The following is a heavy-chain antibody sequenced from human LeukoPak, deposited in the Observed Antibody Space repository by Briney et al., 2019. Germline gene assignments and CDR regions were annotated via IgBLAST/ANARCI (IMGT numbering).Heavy chain of an antibody. J-gene: IGHJ5*02. V-gene: IGHV4-59*12. CDR1: GGSISSYY. Sequence: SETLSLTCTVSGGSISSYYWSWIRQPPGKGLEWIGYIYYSGSTNYNPSLKSRVTISVDTSKNQFSLRLSSVTAADTAVYYCARGSITIFGVVIIGGWFDPWGQGTLVTVSS. D-gene: IGHD3-3*01. CDR3: ARGSITIFGVVIIGGWFDP. CDR2: IYYSGST.